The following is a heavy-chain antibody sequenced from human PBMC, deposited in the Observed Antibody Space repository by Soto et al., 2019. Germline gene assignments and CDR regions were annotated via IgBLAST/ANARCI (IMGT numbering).Heavy chain of an antibody. J-gene: IGHJ5*02. CDR1: GYTFTSYG. CDR2: ISAYNGNT. Sequence: QVQLVQSGAEVKKPGASVKVYCKASGYTFTSYGISWVRQAPGQGLEWMGWISAYNGNTNYAQKLQGRVTMTTDTSTSTAYMELRSLRSDDTAVYYCARDPIATYSSSSEGRGWFDPWGQGTLVTVSS. V-gene: IGHV1-18*04. CDR3: ARDPIATYSSSSEGRGWFDP. D-gene: IGHD6-6*01.